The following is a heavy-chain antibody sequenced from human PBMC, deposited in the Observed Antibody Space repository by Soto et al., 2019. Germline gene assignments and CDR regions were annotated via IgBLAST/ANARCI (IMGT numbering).Heavy chain of an antibody. CDR2: IIPIFGTA. J-gene: IGHJ6*02. D-gene: IGHD3-22*01. CDR1: GGTFSSYA. Sequence: SVKVSCKASGGTFSSYAISWVRQAPGQGLEWMGGIIPIFGTANYAQKFQGRVTITADESTSTAYMELSSLRSEDTAVYYCASPDRSGYYPYDYGMDVWGQGTTVTVSS. V-gene: IGHV1-69*13. CDR3: ASPDRSGYYPYDYGMDV.